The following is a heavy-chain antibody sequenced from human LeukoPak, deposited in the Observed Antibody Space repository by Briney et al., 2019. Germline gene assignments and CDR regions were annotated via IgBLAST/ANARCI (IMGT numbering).Heavy chain of an antibody. J-gene: IGHJ4*02. V-gene: IGHV4-59*01. CDR2: IYYSGSA. D-gene: IGHD6-19*01. Sequence: PSETLSLTCTVSGGSISSYYWSWIRQPPGKGLEWSGYIYYSGSANYNPSLKSRVTISVDTSKNQFSLKLSSVTAADTAVYYCARAAHSRLDFCFDYWGQGTLVTVSS. CDR3: ARAAHSRLDFCFDY. CDR1: GGSISSYY.